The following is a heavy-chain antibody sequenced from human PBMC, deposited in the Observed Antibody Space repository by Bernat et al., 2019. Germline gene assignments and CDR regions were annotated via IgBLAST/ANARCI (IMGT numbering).Heavy chain of an antibody. D-gene: IGHD5-12*01. V-gene: IGHV3-33*01. CDR3: ARDIVATIRGLGYFDL. CDR1: GFTFSSYG. Sequence: QVQLVESGGGVVQPGRSLRLSCAASGFTFSSYGMHWVRQAPGKGLEWVAVIWYDGSNKYYADSVKGRFTISRDNSKNTLYLQMNSLRAEDTAVYYCARDIVATIRGLGYFDLWGRGTLVTVSS. CDR2: IWYDGSNK. J-gene: IGHJ2*01.